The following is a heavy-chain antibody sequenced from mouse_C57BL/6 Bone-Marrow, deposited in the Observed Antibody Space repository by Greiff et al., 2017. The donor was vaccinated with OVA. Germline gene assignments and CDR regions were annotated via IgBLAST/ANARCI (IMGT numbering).Heavy chain of an antibody. CDR3: ARLTTVVATDFAY. CDR2: IWSGGST. D-gene: IGHD1-1*01. J-gene: IGHJ3*01. V-gene: IGHV2-2*01. CDR1: GFSLTSYG. Sequence: VQLQQSGPGLVQPSQSLSITCTVSGFSLTSYGVHWVRQSPGKGLEWLGVIWSGGSTDYNAAFISRLCISKDNSKSQVFFKMNSLQADDTAIYYCARLTTVVATDFAYWGQGTLVTVSA.